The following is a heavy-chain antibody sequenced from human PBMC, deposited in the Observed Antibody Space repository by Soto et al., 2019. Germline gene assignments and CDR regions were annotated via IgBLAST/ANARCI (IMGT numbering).Heavy chain of an antibody. CDR3: ARRVDFGNGYYTAPLDV. Sequence: QLQLRESGPGMVKPSETLSLTCIVSGDSISSGSYYWGWIRQPPGKGLEWIGSIYYTGSTNYNPSLKSRVNIPADTAKDQFSLRLSSVTAADTAVYYCARRVDFGNGYYTAPLDVLGKGTTVTVSS. CDR2: IYYTGST. J-gene: IGHJ6*04. CDR1: GDSISSGSYY. V-gene: IGHV4-39*01. D-gene: IGHD3-22*01.